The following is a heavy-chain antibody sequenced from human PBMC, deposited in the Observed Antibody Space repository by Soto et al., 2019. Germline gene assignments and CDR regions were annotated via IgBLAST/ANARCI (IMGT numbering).Heavy chain of an antibody. CDR1: GGSISGGAYY. D-gene: IGHD3-3*01. V-gene: IGHV4-31*03. J-gene: IGHJ5*02. Sequence: QVQLQESGPGLVKPSQTLSLTCTVSGGSISGGAYYWSWIRQHPGKGLEWIGYIFYTGSTVYNPSLKCRVAISVGASKTLFALNLNSGTAAGTAVYSCATEESDFRRPTWFDPWGQGTLLTVAS. CDR3: ATEESDFRRPTWFDP. CDR2: IFYTGST.